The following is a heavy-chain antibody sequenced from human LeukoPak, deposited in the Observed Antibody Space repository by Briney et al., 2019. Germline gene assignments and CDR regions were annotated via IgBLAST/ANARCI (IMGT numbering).Heavy chain of an antibody. CDR3: AREGRVSGYDFDC. Sequence: GGSLRLSCAAAGFTFSSYWMHWVRQAPGKGLVWVSRINSDGSSITYADSVRGRFTISRDNAKNTLYLQMNSLRVEDTAVYYCAREGRVSGYDFDCWGQGTLVTVSS. J-gene: IGHJ4*02. CDR2: INSDGSSI. CDR1: GFTFSSYW. D-gene: IGHD5-12*01. V-gene: IGHV3-74*03.